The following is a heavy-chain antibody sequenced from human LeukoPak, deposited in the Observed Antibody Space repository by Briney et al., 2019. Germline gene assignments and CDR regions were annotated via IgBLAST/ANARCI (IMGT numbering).Heavy chain of an antibody. Sequence: SETLSLTCTVSGGSISSGDYYWTWIRQPPGKGLEWIGYMYYSGTTYYNPSLKSRVTISVDTSKNQFSLKLGSVTAAETAVYYCARYYSTSGGFSNWFDPWGQGTLVTVSS. CDR3: ARYYSTSGGFSNWFDP. CDR1: GGSISSGDYY. J-gene: IGHJ5*02. D-gene: IGHD3-22*01. V-gene: IGHV4-30-4*01. CDR2: MYYSGTT.